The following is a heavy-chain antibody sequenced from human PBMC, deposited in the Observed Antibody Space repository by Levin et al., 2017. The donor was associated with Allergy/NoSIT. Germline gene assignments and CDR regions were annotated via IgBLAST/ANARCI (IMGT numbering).Heavy chain of an antibody. D-gene: IGHD2-2*01. Sequence: TGGSLRLSCTVSGGSISSSSYYWGWIRQPPGTGLEWIGNIYNSGSTYYNPSLKSRVTIAVDTSKNQFSLKLSSVTAADAAGYYCARDQGYCTSSSCHGMAFDIWGQGTVVTVSS. CDR3: ARDQGYCTSSSCHGMAFDI. V-gene: IGHV4-39*02. CDR1: GGSISSSSYY. CDR2: IYNSGST. J-gene: IGHJ3*02.